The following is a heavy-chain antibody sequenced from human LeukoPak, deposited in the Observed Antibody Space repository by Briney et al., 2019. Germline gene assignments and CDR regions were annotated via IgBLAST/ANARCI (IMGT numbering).Heavy chain of an antibody. Sequence: YPGGSLRLSCTASGFTLSSYGMNWVRQAPGKGLEWVSYISSSGSIIYYADSVKGRFTISRDNAKNSLYLQMNSLRAEDTAVYYCARDLGMTDGDYVSYFDYWGQGTLVTVSS. V-gene: IGHV3-48*03. CDR2: ISSSGSII. J-gene: IGHJ4*02. CDR1: GFTLSSYG. D-gene: IGHD4-17*01. CDR3: ARDLGMTDGDYVSYFDY.